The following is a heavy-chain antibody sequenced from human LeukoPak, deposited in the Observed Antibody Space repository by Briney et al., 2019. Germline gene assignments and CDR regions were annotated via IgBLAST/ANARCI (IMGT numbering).Heavy chain of an antibody. CDR2: ISAYNGNT. V-gene: IGHV1-18*01. D-gene: IGHD3-10*01. CDR3: ARAGSLGGYYGSGSYLDY. Sequence: ASVKVSCKASGYTFTSYGISWVRQAPGQGLEWMGWISAYNGNTNYAQKLQGRVTMTTDTSTSTAYMELRSLRSDDTAVYYCARAGSLGGYYGSGSYLDYWGQGTLVTVSS. CDR1: GYTFTSYG. J-gene: IGHJ4*02.